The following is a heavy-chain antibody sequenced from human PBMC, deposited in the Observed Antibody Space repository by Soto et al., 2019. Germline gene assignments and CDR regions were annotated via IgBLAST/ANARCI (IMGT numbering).Heavy chain of an antibody. J-gene: IGHJ4*02. Sequence: EVQLLESGGGLVQPGGSVRLSCVGSGFTFSSYGMAWVRQAPGKGPDWVSALSGSTGNTFYADSVEGRFTISRDNSSNTLYLQTDSLRAEDTAIYFCAKAGGAYYYFYSWGQGTLVVFSS. CDR2: LSGSTGNT. V-gene: IGHV3-23*01. CDR3: AKAGGAYYYFYS. CDR1: GFTFSSYG. D-gene: IGHD2-21*01.